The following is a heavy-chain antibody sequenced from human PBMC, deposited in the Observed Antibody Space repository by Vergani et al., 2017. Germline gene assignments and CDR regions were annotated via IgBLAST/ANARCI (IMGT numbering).Heavy chain of an antibody. CDR1: GFTFSSYA. V-gene: IGHV4-34*01. Sequence: VQLLESGGGLVQPGGSLRLSCAASGFTFSSYAMSWIRQPPGKGLEWIGEINHSGSTNYNPSLKSRVTISVDTSKNQFSLKLSSVTAADTAVYYCARTITIYRKGYYFDYWGQGTLVTVSS. CDR3: ARTITIYRKGYYFDY. CDR2: INHSGST. D-gene: IGHD3-9*01. J-gene: IGHJ4*02.